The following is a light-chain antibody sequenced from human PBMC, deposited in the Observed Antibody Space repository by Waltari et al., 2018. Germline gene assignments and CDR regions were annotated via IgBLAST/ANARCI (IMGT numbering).Light chain of an antibody. CDR2: EVY. CDR3: NSYADSKNYVV. CDR1: SSDVGGFNY. Sequence: QSALTQPPSASGSPGQSVTIPCTGTSSDVGGFNYVAWFLQTPNKTPNPIIYEVYKRPSGVPDPSSGSKSGNTASLTVSGLQAEDEADYYCNSYADSKNYVVFGGGTKLTVL. J-gene: IGLJ2*01. V-gene: IGLV2-8*01.